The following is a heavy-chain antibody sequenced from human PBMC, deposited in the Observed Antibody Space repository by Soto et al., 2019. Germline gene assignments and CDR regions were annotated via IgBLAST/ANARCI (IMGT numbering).Heavy chain of an antibody. V-gene: IGHV3-73*01. Sequence: GGSLRLSCAASGFTFSGSAMHWVRQASGKGLEWVGRIRSKANSYATAYAASVKGRFTISRDDSKNTAYLQMNSLKTEDTAVYYCTRSFRSYDFWSGSLDVWGQGTTVTVSS. CDR3: TRSFRSYDFWSGSLDV. CDR1: GFTFSGSA. J-gene: IGHJ6*02. D-gene: IGHD3-3*01. CDR2: IRSKANSYAT.